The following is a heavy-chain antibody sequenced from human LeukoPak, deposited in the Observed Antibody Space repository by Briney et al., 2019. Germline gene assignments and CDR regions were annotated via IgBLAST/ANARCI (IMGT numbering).Heavy chain of an antibody. J-gene: IGHJ4*02. V-gene: IGHV3-30*18. D-gene: IGHD3-10*01. CDR1: GFTFSSYG. Sequence: GRSLRLSCVASGFTFSSYGMHWVRQAPGKGLEWVAVISYDGSNKYYADSVKGRFTISRDNSKNTLYLQMNSLRAEDTAVYYCAKSYYGSGSYLVYWGQGTLVTVSS. CDR3: AKSYYGSGSYLVY. CDR2: ISYDGSNK.